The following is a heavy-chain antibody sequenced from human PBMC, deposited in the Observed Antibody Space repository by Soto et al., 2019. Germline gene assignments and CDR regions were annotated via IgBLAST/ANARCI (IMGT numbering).Heavy chain of an antibody. CDR3: ASSGILLWFGETL. D-gene: IGHD3-10*01. CDR2: ISSDGSNK. Sequence: GGSLRLSCAASEFTFSSYAMHWVRQAPGKGLEWVAVISSDGSNKYYADSVKARFTISRDNSKNTLYLQMNSLRAEDTAVYYCASSGILLWFGETLWGQGTLVTVS. V-gene: IGHV3-30-3*01. J-gene: IGHJ4*02. CDR1: EFTFSSYA.